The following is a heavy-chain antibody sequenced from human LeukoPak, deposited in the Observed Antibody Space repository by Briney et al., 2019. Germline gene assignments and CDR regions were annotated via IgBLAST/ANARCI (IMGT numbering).Heavy chain of an antibody. D-gene: IGHD2-2*01. CDR3: ARDRVVVPAAMPFYYYYYYMDV. Sequence: SETLPLTCAVYGGSFSGYYWSWIRQPPGKGLEWIGEINHSGSTNYNPSLKSRVTISVDTSKNQFSLKLSSVTAADTAVYYCARDRVVVPAAMPFYYYYYYMDVWGKGTTVTVSS. J-gene: IGHJ6*03. CDR2: INHSGST. CDR1: GGSFSGYY. V-gene: IGHV4-34*01.